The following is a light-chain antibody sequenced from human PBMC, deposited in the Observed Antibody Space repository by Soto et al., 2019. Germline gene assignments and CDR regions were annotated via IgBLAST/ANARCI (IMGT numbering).Light chain of an antibody. CDR1: QSISSY. Sequence: DIQMTQSPSSLSASVGDRVTITCRASQSISSYLNWYQQKPGKAPKLLIYAASSLQSGVPSRFSGSGSGTAFTVTISSLKPEHVATYYSQQKNGTPSLTFGGGTKVEI. CDR2: AAS. V-gene: IGKV1-39*01. CDR3: QQKNGTPSLT. J-gene: IGKJ4*01.